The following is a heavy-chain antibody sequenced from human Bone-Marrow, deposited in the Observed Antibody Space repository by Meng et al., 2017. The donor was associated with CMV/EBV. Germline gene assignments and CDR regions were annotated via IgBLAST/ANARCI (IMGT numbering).Heavy chain of an antibody. V-gene: IGHV3-23*01. CDR1: GIPFSSYA. CDR2: ISGSGGST. J-gene: IGHJ4*02. D-gene: IGHD6-6*01. Sequence: GEALKISCAASGIPFSSYAMRWVRQAPGKGLEWGSAISGSGGSTYYADSVKGRFTISRDNSKNTRYLKMNRLRAEDTAVYYRSNLAIPSRSSHALQPFDYWGQGTLVTVSS. CDR3: SNLAIPSRSSHALQPFDY.